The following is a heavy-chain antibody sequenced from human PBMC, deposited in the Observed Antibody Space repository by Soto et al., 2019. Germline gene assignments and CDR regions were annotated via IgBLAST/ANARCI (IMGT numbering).Heavy chain of an antibody. Sequence: SETLSLTCTVSGGSISSGDYYWILIRQPPGKGLEWIGYIYYSGSTYYNPSLKSRVTISVDTSKNQFSLKLSSVTAADTAVYYCARVSAYGDYSYWGQGTLVTVSS. CDR3: ARVSAYGDYSY. J-gene: IGHJ4*02. CDR1: GGSISSGDYY. V-gene: IGHV4-30-4*01. D-gene: IGHD4-17*01. CDR2: IYYSGST.